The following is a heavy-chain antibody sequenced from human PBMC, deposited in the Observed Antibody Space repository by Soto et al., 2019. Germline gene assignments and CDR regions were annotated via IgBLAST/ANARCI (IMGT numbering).Heavy chain of an antibody. Sequence: SETLSLTCTVSGGSISSSSYYWCWIRQPPGKGLEWIGSIYYSGSTYYNPSLKSRVTISVDTSRNQFSLKLSSVTAADTAVYYCARQRSQQLVLFDYWGQGTLVTVSS. CDR3: ARQRSQQLVLFDY. CDR1: GGSISSSSYY. J-gene: IGHJ4*02. V-gene: IGHV4-39*01. CDR2: IYYSGST. D-gene: IGHD6-6*01.